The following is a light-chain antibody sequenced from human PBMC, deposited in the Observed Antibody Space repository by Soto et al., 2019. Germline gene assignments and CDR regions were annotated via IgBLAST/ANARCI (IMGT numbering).Light chain of an antibody. V-gene: IGLV2-14*01. CDR2: DVT. J-gene: IGLJ1*01. Sequence: QSALTQPASVSGSPGQSITISCTGTSSDVGGYNYVSWYQQHPGKAPKFMIYDVTNRPSGVSNRFSGSKSGNTASLTISGLQAEDEAEYYCCSYTTSNTRQIVFVTGTKLTVL. CDR1: SSDVGGYNY. CDR3: CSYTTSNTRQIV.